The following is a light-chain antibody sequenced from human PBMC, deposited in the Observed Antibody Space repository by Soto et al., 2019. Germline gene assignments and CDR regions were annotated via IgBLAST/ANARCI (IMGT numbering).Light chain of an antibody. CDR3: QQYHNWPPQYT. V-gene: IGKV3-15*01. J-gene: IGKJ2*01. Sequence: EIVMTQSPATLSVSPGERATLSCRASQTVSSNLAWYQQKPGQAPRLLIYGASTRATGVPARFSGSGSGKEFTLTISSLQSEDFAVYYCQQYHNWPPQYTFGQGTKRQIK. CDR1: QTVSSN. CDR2: GAS.